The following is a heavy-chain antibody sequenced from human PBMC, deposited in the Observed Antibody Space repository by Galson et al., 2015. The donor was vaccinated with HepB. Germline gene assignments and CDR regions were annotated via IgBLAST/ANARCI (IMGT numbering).Heavy chain of an antibody. CDR1: GFTFSSYW. V-gene: IGHV3-74*01. CDR3: ARDRESRIYDILTGYYGWGAGY. J-gene: IGHJ4*02. Sequence: SLRLSCAASGFTFSSYWMHWVRQAPGKGLVWVSRINSDGSSTSYADSVKGRFTISRDNAKNTLYLQMNSLRAEDTAVYYCARDRESRIYDILTGYYGWGAGYWGQGTPVTVSS. D-gene: IGHD3-9*01. CDR2: INSDGSST.